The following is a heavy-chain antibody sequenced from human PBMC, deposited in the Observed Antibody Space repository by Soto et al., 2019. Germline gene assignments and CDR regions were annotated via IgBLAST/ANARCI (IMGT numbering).Heavy chain of an antibody. CDR2: IYYSGST. CDR1: GGSISSYY. V-gene: IGHV4-59*01. D-gene: IGHD3-3*01. CDR3: ARGITIFGAYYFDY. Sequence: PSETLSLTCTVSGGSISSYYWSWIRQPPGKGLEWIGYIYYSGSTNYNPSIKSRVTISVDTSKNQFSLKLSSVTAADTAVYYCARGITIFGAYYFDYWGQGTLVTVSS. J-gene: IGHJ4*02.